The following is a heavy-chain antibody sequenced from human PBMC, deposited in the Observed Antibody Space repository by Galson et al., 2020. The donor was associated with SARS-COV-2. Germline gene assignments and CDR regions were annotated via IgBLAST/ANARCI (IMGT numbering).Heavy chain of an antibody. J-gene: IGHJ4*02. D-gene: IGHD4-4*01. Sequence: HGESLKISCTGSGYTFSSAWIGWVRQLPGKGLEWMGIIFPGDSDIRYSPAFQGQVTISAEKSISTAYLEWSSLQVSDTAMYYCARIRFFGYSNHLDYWGQGTLVTVAA. CDR3: ARIRFFGYSNHLDY. V-gene: IGHV5-51*01. CDR1: GYTFSSAW. CDR2: IFPGDSDI.